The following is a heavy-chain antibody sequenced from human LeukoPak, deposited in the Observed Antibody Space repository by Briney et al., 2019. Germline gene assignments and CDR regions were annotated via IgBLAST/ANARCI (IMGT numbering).Heavy chain of an antibody. CDR2: ISWNSGSI. V-gene: IGHV3-9*01. D-gene: IGHD3-16*01. CDR1: GFTFDDYV. CDR3: AKGHQLFGDYGMDV. Sequence: PGGSLRLSCAASGFTFDDYVMHWVRQAPGKGLEWVSGISWNSGSIDYADSVKGRFTISRDNAKNSLYLQMNSLRAEDTALYYCAKGHQLFGDYGMDVWGQGTTVTVSS. J-gene: IGHJ6*02.